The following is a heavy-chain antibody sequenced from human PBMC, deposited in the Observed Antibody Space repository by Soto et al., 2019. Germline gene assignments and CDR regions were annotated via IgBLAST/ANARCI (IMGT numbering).Heavy chain of an antibody. CDR3: ARNHYGDPPLNNWFDP. CDR2: IHYSGST. Sequence: SETLSLTCTFSDDSIFGYYWSWIRQPPGKGLVWIGYIHYSGSTNYNPSLKSRVTISLDMSKNQFSLRLSSVTAADSAMYYCARNHYGDPPLNNWFDPWGQGTLVTVSS. D-gene: IGHD2-21*02. V-gene: IGHV4-59*01. J-gene: IGHJ5*02. CDR1: DDSIFGYY.